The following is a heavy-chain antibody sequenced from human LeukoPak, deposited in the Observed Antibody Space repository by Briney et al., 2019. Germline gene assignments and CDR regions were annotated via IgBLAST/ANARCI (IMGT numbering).Heavy chain of an antibody. CDR3: ARDRSQHYFDY. CDR1: GFTFRNFG. J-gene: IGHJ4*02. CDR2: IYYDGSDK. D-gene: IGHD5-18*01. Sequence: QAGGSLRLSCVVSGFTFRNFGMHWVRQAPGKGLEWVAVIYYDGSDKYYVDSVKGRFAVSRDNSKNTLYLQMNNLRVEDTAVYHCARDRSQHYFDYWGQGALVTVSS. V-gene: IGHV3-33*01.